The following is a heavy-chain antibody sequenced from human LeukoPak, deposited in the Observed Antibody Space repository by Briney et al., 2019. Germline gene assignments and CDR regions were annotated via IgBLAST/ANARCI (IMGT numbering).Heavy chain of an antibody. V-gene: IGHV3-7*01. D-gene: IGHD2-15*01. CDR1: GFSFSDYW. Sequence: PGGSLRLSCGASGFSFSDYWMTWVRQAPGKGLEWVANINQDGSEEYYVASVKGRFTISRDDAKNSLYLQMTSLRAEDTAVHYCARDGSKSCSGGSCYLNWFDPWGQGTLVTVSS. J-gene: IGHJ5*02. CDR2: INQDGSEE. CDR3: ARDGSKSCSGGSCYLNWFDP.